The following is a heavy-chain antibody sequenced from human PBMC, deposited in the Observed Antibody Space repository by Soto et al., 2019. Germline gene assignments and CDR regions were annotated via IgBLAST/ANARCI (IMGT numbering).Heavy chain of an antibody. J-gene: IGHJ4*02. CDR2: IRAYNGNT. Sequence: QVHLVQSGAEVKKPGASVKVSCKASGYTFTSYGITWVRQAPGQGLEWMGWIRAYNGNTDSAQKLQGRVIVTRDTSTSTAYMELRSLISDDTAVYYCARGRYGDYWGQGALVTVSS. V-gene: IGHV1-18*01. D-gene: IGHD1-1*01. CDR1: GYTFTSYG. CDR3: ARGRYGDY.